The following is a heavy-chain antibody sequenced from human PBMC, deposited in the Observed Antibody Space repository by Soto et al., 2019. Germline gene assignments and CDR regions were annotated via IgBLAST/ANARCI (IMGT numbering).Heavy chain of an antibody. CDR2: IYSGGST. Sequence: EVQLVESGGGLVKPGGSLRLSCAASGFTVSSNYMSWVRQAPGKGLEWVSVIYSGGSTYYADSVKGRFTISRDNSKNTLYLQMNSLRAEDTAVYYCAKKVLAAGGSQPRWFDPWGQGTLVTVSS. CDR3: AKKVLAAGGSQPRWFDP. J-gene: IGHJ5*02. CDR1: GFTVSSNY. D-gene: IGHD6-13*01. V-gene: IGHV3-66*01.